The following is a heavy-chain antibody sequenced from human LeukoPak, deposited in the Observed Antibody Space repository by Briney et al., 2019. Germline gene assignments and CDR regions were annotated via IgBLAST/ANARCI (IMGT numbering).Heavy chain of an antibody. CDR2: INTNTGNP. CDR1: GYTFTSYA. D-gene: IGHD3-22*01. Sequence: ASVKVSCKASGYTFTSYAMNWVRQAPGQGLEWMGWINTNTGNPTYAQGFTGRFVFSLDTSVSTAYLQISSLKAEDTAVYYCARDTPHYDSSGYYYSYRRMIDYWGQGTLVTVSS. V-gene: IGHV7-4-1*02. J-gene: IGHJ4*02. CDR3: ARDTPHYDSSGYYYSYRRMIDY.